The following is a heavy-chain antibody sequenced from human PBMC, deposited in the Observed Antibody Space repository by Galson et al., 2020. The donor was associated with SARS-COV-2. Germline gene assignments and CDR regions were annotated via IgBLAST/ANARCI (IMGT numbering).Heavy chain of an antibody. D-gene: IGHD3-10*01. Sequence: ASETLSLTCTVSGGSISSSSYYWGWIRQPPGKGLEWIGSNYYSGNTYYNPSLKSRVTISVDTSKNQFSLRLNSVTAADTAVYYCAREPKIWFGELLGGLRWGQGTLVTVSS. CDR2: NYYSGNT. V-gene: IGHV4-39*07. CDR1: GGSISSSSYY. J-gene: IGHJ4*02. CDR3: AREPKIWFGELLGGLR.